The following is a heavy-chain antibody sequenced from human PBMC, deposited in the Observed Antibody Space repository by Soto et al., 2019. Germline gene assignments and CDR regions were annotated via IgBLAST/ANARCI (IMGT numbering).Heavy chain of an antibody. V-gene: IGHV4-61*03. CDR1: GGPISSGGYY. CDR2: IYYSGSI. J-gene: IGHJ4*02. CDR3: AKDDPADSYFDY. D-gene: IGHD3-22*01. Sequence: SETLSLTCTVSGGPISSGGYYWSWIRQHPGKGLEWIGYIYYSGSIGYADSVKGRFTISRDNAKNSLYLQMNSLRAEDTALYYCAKDDPADSYFDYWGQGTLVTVSS.